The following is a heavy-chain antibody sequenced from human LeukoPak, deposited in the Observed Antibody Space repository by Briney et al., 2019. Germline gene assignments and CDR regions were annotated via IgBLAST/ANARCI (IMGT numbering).Heavy chain of an antibody. D-gene: IGHD2-2*01. J-gene: IGHJ4*02. CDR1: GFTFGSYG. CDR2: IWYDGSNK. CDR3: ARGPLGYCSSTSCYADFDY. V-gene: IGHV3-33*01. Sequence: GGSLRLSCAASGFTFGSYGMHWVRQTPGKGLEWVAVIWYDGSNKYYADSVKGRFTISRDNSKNTLYLQMNSLRAEDTAVYYCARGPLGYCSSTSCYADFDYWGQGTLVTVSS.